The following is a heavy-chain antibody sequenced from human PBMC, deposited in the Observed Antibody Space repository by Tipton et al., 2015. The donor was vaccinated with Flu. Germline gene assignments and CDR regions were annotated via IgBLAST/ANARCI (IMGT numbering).Heavy chain of an antibody. CDR2: IHRTGNT. Sequence: TLSLTCSVSGDSIGSRYYWGWIRQPPGKGLERIGNIHRTGNTYHNPSLRSRVTISVDTSKNQFSLKLSSVTAADTAVYYCAGDYAKTDAFDIWGQGTMATVSS. V-gene: IGHV4-38-2*02. D-gene: IGHD4-17*01. CDR3: AGDYAKTDAFDI. J-gene: IGHJ3*02. CDR1: GDSIGSRYY.